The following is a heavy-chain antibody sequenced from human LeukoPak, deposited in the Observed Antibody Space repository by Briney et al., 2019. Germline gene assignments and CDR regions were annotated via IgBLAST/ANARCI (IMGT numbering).Heavy chain of an antibody. J-gene: IGHJ4*02. CDR3: ARHGPYYYDSSGYYPFDY. CDR1: GGSISSYY. D-gene: IGHD3-22*01. V-gene: IGHV4-39*01. CDR2: IYYSGST. Sequence: SETLSLTCTVSGGSISSYYWGWIRQPPGKGLEWIGSIYYSGSTYYNPSLKSRLTISVDTSKNQFSLKLSSVTAADTAVYYCARHGPYYYDSSGYYPFDYWGQGTLVTVSS.